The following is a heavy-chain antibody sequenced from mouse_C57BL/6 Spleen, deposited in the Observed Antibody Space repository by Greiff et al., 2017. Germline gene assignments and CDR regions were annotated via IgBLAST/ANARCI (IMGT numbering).Heavy chain of an antibody. J-gene: IGHJ2*01. CDR3: ARGYGSSYFDY. CDR1: GYTFTSSW. D-gene: IGHD1-1*01. Sequence: QVQLQQPGTELVKPGASVKLSCKASGYTFTSSWMHWVKQRPGRGLEWFGNINPSNGGTNYNETFKSKATLTVDKSSSTVYMPLSSLTSEDSAVYYCARGYGSSYFDYWGQGTTLTVSS. V-gene: IGHV1-53*01. CDR2: INPSNGGT.